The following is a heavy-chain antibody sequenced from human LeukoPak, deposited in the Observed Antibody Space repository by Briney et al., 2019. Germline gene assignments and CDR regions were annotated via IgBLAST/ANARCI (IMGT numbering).Heavy chain of an antibody. CDR3: AKDLVSGIFDY. CDR1: GFTFSSYG. J-gene: IGHJ4*02. CDR2: ISYDGSNK. Sequence: GGSLRLSCAASGFTFSSYGMHLVRLAPGKGLEWVAVISYDGSNKYYADSVKGRFTISRDNSKNTLYLQMNSLRAEDTAVYYCAKDLVSGIFDYWGQGTLVTVSS. V-gene: IGHV3-30*18.